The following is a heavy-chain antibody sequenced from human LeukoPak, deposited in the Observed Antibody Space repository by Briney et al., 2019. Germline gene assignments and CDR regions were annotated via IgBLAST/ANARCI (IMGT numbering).Heavy chain of an antibody. CDR2: IRYDGNDK. D-gene: IGHD3-10*01. V-gene: IGHV3-30*02. CDR1: GFTFSYYG. Sequence: GGSLRLSCAASGFTFSYYGMHWVRQAPGKGLEWVAFIRYDGNDKFYADSVKGRFTVSRDTSRNTLYLQMNSLRTDDTAVYYCAKDLMRDRWFGESWGQGTLVTVSS. CDR3: AKDLMRDRWFGES. J-gene: IGHJ5*02.